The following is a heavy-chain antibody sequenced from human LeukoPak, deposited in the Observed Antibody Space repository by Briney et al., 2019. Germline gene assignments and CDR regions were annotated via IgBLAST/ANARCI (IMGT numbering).Heavy chain of an antibody. J-gene: IGHJ4*02. D-gene: IGHD3/OR15-3a*01. CDR2: IWYDGSNK. Sequence: GGSLRLSCAASGFTFSSYGMHWVRQAPGKGLEWVAVIWYDGSNKYYADSVKGRFTISRDNSKNTLYLQMNSLRAEDTAVYYCAKGGDWMAAGLDYWGQGTLVTVSS. CDR3: AKGGDWMAAGLDY. V-gene: IGHV3-30*02. CDR1: GFTFSSYG.